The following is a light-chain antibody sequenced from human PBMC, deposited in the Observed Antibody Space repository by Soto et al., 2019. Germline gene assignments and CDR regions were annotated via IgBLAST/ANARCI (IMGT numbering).Light chain of an antibody. CDR1: QSVLYSSNNKNY. V-gene: IGKV4-1*01. CDR3: QQYYSTPLT. J-gene: IGKJ4*01. CDR2: WAS. Sequence: DIVMTQSPDSLAVSLGERATINCKSSQSVLYSSNNKNYLAWYQQKPGQPPKLLIYWASTRESGVPDRFSGSGFGTDVTLTISSLQAEDGAVYYCQQYYSTPLTFGGGTKVEIK.